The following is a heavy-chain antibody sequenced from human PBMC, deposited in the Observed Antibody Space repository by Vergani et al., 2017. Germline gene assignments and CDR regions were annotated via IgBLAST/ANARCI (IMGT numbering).Heavy chain of an antibody. J-gene: IGHJ5*02. D-gene: IGHD6-19*01. CDR1: GFTFSSYA. Sequence: EVQLLESGGGLVQPGGSLRLSCAASGFTFSSYAMSWVRQAPGKGLEGVSAISGSGGSTYYADSVKGRFTISIDNSKNTRYLQMNSLRAEDSALYYCAQDPEQWLVHWFDPWGQGTLVTVSS. CDR2: ISGSGGST. CDR3: AQDPEQWLVHWFDP. V-gene: IGHV3-23*01.